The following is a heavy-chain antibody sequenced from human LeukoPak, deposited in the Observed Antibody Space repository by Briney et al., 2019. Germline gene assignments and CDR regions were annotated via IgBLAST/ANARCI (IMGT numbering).Heavy chain of an antibody. D-gene: IGHD3-3*01. Sequence: GGSLRLSCAASGFTFSSYWMSWVRQAPGKGLEWVANIKQDGSEKYYVDSVKGRFTISRDNAKNSLYLQMNSLRAEDTAVYYCAKLRYYDFWSGSDVWGQGTTVTVS. J-gene: IGHJ6*02. V-gene: IGHV3-7*03. CDR1: GFTFSSYW. CDR2: IKQDGSEK. CDR3: AKLRYYDFWSGSDV.